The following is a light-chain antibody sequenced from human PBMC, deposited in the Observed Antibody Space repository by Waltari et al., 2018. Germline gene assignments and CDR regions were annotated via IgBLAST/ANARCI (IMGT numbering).Light chain of an antibody. V-gene: IGKV1-27*01. J-gene: IGKJ1*01. CDR2: GAS. CDR3: QKYDSAPQT. Sequence: DIQMTQSPSSLSASVGDRVTITCRASKGISIDLAWYQQKPGKAPTLLISGASTLQFRVPSRFSGSGSGTDFTLTISGLQPDDFATYYCQKYDSAPQTFGQGTKVEIK. CDR1: KGISID.